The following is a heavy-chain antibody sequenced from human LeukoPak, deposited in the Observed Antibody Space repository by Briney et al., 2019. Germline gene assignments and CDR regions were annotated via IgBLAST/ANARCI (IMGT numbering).Heavy chain of an antibody. V-gene: IGHV1-46*01. CDR2: INPSGGST. J-gene: IGHJ4*02. CDR1: GYTFTRYY. D-gene: IGHD6-13*01. Sequence: GASVTVSCKASGYTFTRYYMHWVRQAPGQGLEWMGIINPSGGSTSYAQKFQGRVTMTRDKSTSTVYMELSSLSSEDTAVHYCAREAAGGTTSFDYWGQGTLVTVSS. CDR3: AREAAGGTTSFDY.